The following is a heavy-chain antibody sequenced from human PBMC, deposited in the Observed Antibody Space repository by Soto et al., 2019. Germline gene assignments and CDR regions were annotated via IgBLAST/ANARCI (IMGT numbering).Heavy chain of an antibody. CDR3: AREIGGPRDY. CDR2: INWSGAST. Sequence: PGGSLRLSCAASGFTFTTYAMNWVRQAPGKGLEWVSAINWSGASTDYADSVKGQFTISRDNARNSLYLQMNSLRAEDTALYYCAREIGGPRDYWGQGTLVTVSS. CDR1: GFTFTTYA. V-gene: IGHV3-20*04. D-gene: IGHD3-3*01. J-gene: IGHJ4*02.